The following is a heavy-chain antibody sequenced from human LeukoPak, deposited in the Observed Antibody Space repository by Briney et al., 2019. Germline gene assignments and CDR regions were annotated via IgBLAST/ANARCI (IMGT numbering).Heavy chain of an antibody. D-gene: IGHD1-26*01. CDR2: IYYSGST. CDR3: ARYSVGAAALFDY. CDR1: GGSISSGDYY. Sequence: SETLSLTCTVSGGSISSGDYYWSWIRRPPGKGLEWIGCIYYSGSTYYNPSLKSRVTISVDTSKNQFSLKLSSVTAADTAVYYCARYSVGAAALFDYWGQGTLVTVSS. J-gene: IGHJ4*02. V-gene: IGHV4-30-4*01.